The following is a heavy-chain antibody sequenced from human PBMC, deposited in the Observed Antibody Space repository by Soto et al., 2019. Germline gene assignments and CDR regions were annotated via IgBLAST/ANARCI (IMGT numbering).Heavy chain of an antibody. J-gene: IGHJ4*02. CDR2: ISYDGSNK. CDR3: ARDRARYFDY. V-gene: IGHV3-30-3*01. CDR1: GFTFSSYA. Sequence: GGSLRLSCAASGFTFSSYAMHWVRQAPGKGLEWVAVISYDGSNKYYADSVKGRFTISRDNSKNTLYLQMNSLRAEDTAVYYCARDRARYFDYWGQGTLVTVSS.